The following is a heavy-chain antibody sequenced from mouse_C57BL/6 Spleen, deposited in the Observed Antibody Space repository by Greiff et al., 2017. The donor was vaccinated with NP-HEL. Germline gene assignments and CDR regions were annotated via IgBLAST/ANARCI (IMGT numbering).Heavy chain of an antibody. J-gene: IGHJ4*01. V-gene: IGHV5-16*01. Sequence: EVQRVESEGGLVQPGSSMKLSCTASGFTFSDYYMAWVRQVPEKGLEWVANINYDGSSTYYLDSLKSRFIISRDNAKNILYLQMSSLKSEDTATYYCARDNERAMDYWGQGTSVTVSS. CDR1: GFTFSDYY. CDR2: INYDGSST. CDR3: ARDNERAMDY.